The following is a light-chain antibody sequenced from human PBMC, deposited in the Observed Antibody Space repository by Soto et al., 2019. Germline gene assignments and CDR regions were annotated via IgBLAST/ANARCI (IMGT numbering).Light chain of an antibody. V-gene: IGKV1-5*03. Sequence: DMQMTQPPSTLPASLGDRVTITCRASQSISSWLAWYQQKPGKAPKLLIYKASSLESGVPSRFSGSGSGTEFTLTISSLQPDDFATYYCQHYNSYSEAFGQGTKVDI. J-gene: IGKJ1*01. CDR3: QHYNSYSEA. CDR1: QSISSW. CDR2: KAS.